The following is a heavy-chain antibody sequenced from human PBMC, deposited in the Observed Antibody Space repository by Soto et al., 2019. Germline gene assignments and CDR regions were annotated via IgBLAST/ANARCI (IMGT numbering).Heavy chain of an antibody. CDR3: ATLPSRIVVEKTEIPT. CDR2: IYFSGST. D-gene: IGHD2-15*01. Sequence: SETLSLTCTVSGASISSGGYYWSWIRQHPGKGLEWIGYIYFSGSTRYNPSLKGRVTISLDTSKNQFSLELRSVTAADTAIYYCATLPSRIVVEKTEIPTWGQGILVTVSS. CDR1: GASISSGGYY. J-gene: IGHJ5*02. V-gene: IGHV4-31*03.